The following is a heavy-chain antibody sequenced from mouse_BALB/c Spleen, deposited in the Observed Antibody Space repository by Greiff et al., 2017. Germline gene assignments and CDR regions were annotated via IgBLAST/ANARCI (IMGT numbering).Heavy chain of an antibody. CDR3: ARSRGPRYFDV. CDR2: INPSSGYT. D-gene: IGHD3-3*01. V-gene: IGHV1-4*02. J-gene: IGHJ1*01. Sequence: QVQLKESAAELARPGASVKMSCKASGYTFTSYTMHWVKQRPGQGLEWIGYINPSSGYTEYNQKFKDKTTLTADKSSSTAYMQLSSLTSEDSAVYYCARSRGPRYFDVWGAGTTVTVSS. CDR1: GYTFTSYT.